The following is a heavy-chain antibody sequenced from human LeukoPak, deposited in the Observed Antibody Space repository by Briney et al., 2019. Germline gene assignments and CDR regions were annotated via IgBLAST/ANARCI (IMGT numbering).Heavy chain of an antibody. D-gene: IGHD3-10*01. V-gene: IGHV4-30-2*01. CDR3: ARLSGSGSYASFDP. CDR2: IYHSGST. J-gene: IGHJ5*02. Sequence: PSETLSHTCTVSGGSISSGGYYWSWIRQPPGKGLEWIGYIYHSGSTYYNPSLKSRVTISVDRSKNQFSLKLSSVTAADTAVYYCARLSGSGSYASFDPWGQGTLVTVSS. CDR1: GGSISSGGYY.